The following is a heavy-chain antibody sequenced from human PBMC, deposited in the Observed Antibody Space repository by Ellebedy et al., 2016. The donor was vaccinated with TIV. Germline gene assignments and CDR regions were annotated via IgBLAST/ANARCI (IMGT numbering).Heavy chain of an antibody. CDR3: ATDGSYGDYLSPTHAFVI. CDR2: IRQDGSEK. D-gene: IGHD4-17*01. J-gene: IGHJ3*02. CDR1: GFSFSSYW. Sequence: GGSLRLSCGASGFSFSSYWMSWVRQAPGKGLEWVANIRQDGSEKYYVDSVKGRFTISRDNAKNSLYLHLNSLRAEDTAMYYCATDGSYGDYLSPTHAFVIWGQGTMVTVSP. V-gene: IGHV3-7*01.